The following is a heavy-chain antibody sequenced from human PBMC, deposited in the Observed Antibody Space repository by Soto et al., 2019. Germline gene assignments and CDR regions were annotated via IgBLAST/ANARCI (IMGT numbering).Heavy chain of an antibody. CDR2: IYYSGST. V-gene: IGHV4-30-4*01. Sequence: SETLSLTCTVSGGSISSGDYYWSWIRQPPGKGLEWIGYIYYSGSTYYNPSLKSRVTISVDTPKNQFSLKLSSVTAADTAVYYCARARYQLLRRYNWFDPWGQGTLVTVSS. CDR3: ARARYQLLRRYNWFDP. J-gene: IGHJ5*02. D-gene: IGHD2-2*01. CDR1: GGSISSGDYY.